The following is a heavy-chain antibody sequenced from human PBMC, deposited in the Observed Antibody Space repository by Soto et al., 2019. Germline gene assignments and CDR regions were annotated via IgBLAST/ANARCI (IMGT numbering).Heavy chain of an antibody. D-gene: IGHD6-13*01. CDR1: GGNFRSQS. Sequence: QVQLVQSGAEVKKPGSSVRVSCKASGGNFRSQSISISWVRQAPGQGLEWMGRAIPVLGVANYAQRFQGRVTITADKSTSTVYMELSSLRSQDTAVYYCARDRHVAAAGTVETNYYYGMDVWGQGTTVTVSS. CDR3: ARDRHVAAAGTVETNYYYGMDV. CDR2: AIPVLGVA. V-gene: IGHV1-69*08. J-gene: IGHJ6*02.